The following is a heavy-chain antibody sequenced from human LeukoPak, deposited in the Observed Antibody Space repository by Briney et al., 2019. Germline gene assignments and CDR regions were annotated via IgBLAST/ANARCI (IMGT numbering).Heavy chain of an antibody. CDR1: GFTFSTYA. CDR3: ARNDFGSGWLGDY. CDR2: IGGSGGGT. D-gene: IGHD6-19*01. J-gene: IGHJ4*02. Sequence: GGSLRLSCAASGFTFSTYAMSWVRQAPGKGLEWVSTIGGSGGGTYYAESVKGRFIISRDTSKNTLFLQMNSLRAEDTALYYCARNDFGSGWLGDYWGQGTLVTVSS. V-gene: IGHV3-23*01.